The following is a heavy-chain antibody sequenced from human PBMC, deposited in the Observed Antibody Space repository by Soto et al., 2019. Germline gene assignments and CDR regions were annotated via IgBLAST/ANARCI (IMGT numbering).Heavy chain of an antibody. V-gene: IGHV3-30-3*01. CDR2: ISYDGSNK. CDR3: ARDRRWLQLRGYFDY. D-gene: IGHD5-12*01. Sequence: GSLRLSCAASGFTFSSYAMHWVRQAPGKGLEWVAVISYDGSNKYYADSVKGRFTISRDNSKNTLYLQMNSLRAEDTAVYYCARDRRWLQLRGYFDYWGQGTLVTVSS. CDR1: GFTFSSYA. J-gene: IGHJ4*02.